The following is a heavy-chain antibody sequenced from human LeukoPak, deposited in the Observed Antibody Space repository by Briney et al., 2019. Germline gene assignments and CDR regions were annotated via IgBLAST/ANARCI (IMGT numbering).Heavy chain of an antibody. CDR2: INPNTGGT. D-gene: IGHD6-13*01. CDR1: GYTFTTKY. CDR3: ARGAGSSRFDT. V-gene: IGHV1-2*02. J-gene: IGHJ5*02. Sequence: ASVKVSFTASGYTFTTKYIHWVRQAPGQGLEWMGWINPNTGGTQYAQKFQGRVTMTRDTSIGTAYVELTSLRSDDTAVYYCARGAGSSRFDTWGQGSLGTVSS.